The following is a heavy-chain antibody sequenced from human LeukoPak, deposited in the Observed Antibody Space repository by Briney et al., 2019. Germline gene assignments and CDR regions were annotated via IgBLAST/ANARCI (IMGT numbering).Heavy chain of an antibody. V-gene: IGHV3-21*01. CDR3: ARAQYHYYDSSGQNYGMDV. CDR1: GFTFSSYS. Sequence: PGGSLRLSCAASGFTFSSYSMNWVRQAPGEGLEWVSSISSSSSYIYYADSVKGRFTISRDNAKNSLYLQMNSLRAEDTAVYYCARAQYHYYDSSGQNYGMDVWGQGTTVAVSS. D-gene: IGHD3-22*01. J-gene: IGHJ6*02. CDR2: ISSSSSYI.